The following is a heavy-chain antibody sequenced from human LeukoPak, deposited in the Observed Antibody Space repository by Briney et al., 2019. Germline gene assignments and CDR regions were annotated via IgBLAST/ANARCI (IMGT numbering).Heavy chain of an antibody. J-gene: IGHJ3*02. Sequence: PGGSLRLSCAASGFTFSRFTMNWVRQAPGKGLEWVSAISGSGGSTYYADSVKGRFTISRDNSKNTLYLQMNSLRAEDTAVYYCAKVLGGYYYGSGRTEFDAFDIWGQGTMVTVSS. CDR1: GFTFSRFT. D-gene: IGHD3-10*01. CDR2: ISGSGGST. V-gene: IGHV3-23*01. CDR3: AKVLGGYYYGSGRTEFDAFDI.